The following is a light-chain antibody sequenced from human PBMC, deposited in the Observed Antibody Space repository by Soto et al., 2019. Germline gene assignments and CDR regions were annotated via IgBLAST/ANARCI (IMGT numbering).Light chain of an antibody. CDR1: QSVSSN. CDR3: QQYDNSPWT. CDR2: GAS. V-gene: IGKV3-20*01. J-gene: IGKJ1*01. Sequence: IVMTQSPVTLSVSPGEIATLSCRASQSVSSNLAWYQQRPGQAPRLLIYGASRRATGIPDRFSGSGSGTDFTLTISRLEPEDLAVYYCQQYDNSPWTFGQGTKVDIK.